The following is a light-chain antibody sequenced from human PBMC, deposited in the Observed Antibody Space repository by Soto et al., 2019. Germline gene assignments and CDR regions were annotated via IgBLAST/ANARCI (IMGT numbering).Light chain of an antibody. CDR3: QQYIDWPPYT. CDR1: QTFSRS. V-gene: IGKV3-15*01. Sequence: EVVLTQSPATLSVSPGERATLSCRGSQTFSRSLAWYQQKPGRAPRLLIYGASTRATGIPGRFSGSGSGTDFTLTISSLQSEDFAVYYCQQYIDWPPYTFGQGTKVDI. CDR2: GAS. J-gene: IGKJ2*01.